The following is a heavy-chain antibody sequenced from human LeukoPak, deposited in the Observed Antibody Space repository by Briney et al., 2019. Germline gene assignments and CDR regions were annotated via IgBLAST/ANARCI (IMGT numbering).Heavy chain of an antibody. CDR1: GGSISSYY. D-gene: IGHD3-22*01. CDR2: IYYSGST. J-gene: IGHJ4*02. V-gene: IGHV4-59*01. CDR3: ARGRYDSSGYFDY. Sequence: SETLSLTCTVSGGSISSYYWSWIRQPPGEGLEWIGYIYYSGSTNYNPSLKSRVTISVDTSKNQFSLKLSSVTAADTAVYYCARGRYDSSGYFDYWGQGTLVTVSS.